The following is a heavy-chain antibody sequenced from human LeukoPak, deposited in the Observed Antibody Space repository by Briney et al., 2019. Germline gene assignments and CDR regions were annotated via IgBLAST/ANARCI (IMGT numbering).Heavy chain of an antibody. Sequence: GGSLRLSCAASGLTFSSYAIHWVRQAPGKGLEWVAVISYDGSDKYYADAVKGRVLISRDNSQNTSLQMNSLRPEDTAVYYCAKTRGYSTWGVGDVWGQGTTVTGSS. CDR1: GLTFSSYA. J-gene: IGHJ6*02. D-gene: IGHD5-18*01. CDR3: AKTRGYSTWGVGDV. CDR2: ISYDGSDK. V-gene: IGHV3-30*18.